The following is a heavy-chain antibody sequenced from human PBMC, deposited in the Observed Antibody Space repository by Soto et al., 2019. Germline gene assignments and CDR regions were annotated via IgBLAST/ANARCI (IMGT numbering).Heavy chain of an antibody. V-gene: IGHV1-3*01. J-gene: IGHJ5*02. Sequence: ASVKVSCKASGYTFTSYAMHWVRQAPGQRLEWMGWINAGNGNTKYSQKFQGRVTITRDTSASTAYMELSSLRSEDTAAYYCARDRPVRGLSTFDPWGQGTLVTVSS. CDR2: INAGNGNT. CDR1: GYTFTSYA. CDR3: ARDRPVRGLSTFDP. D-gene: IGHD3-10*01.